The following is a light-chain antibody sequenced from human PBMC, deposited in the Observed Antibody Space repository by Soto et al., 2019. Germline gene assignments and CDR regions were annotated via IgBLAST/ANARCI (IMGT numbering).Light chain of an antibody. CDR2: GAS. Sequence: EVVLTQSPGTLSLSPGERATLSCRASQSVSSSYLAWYQQKPGQAPRLLIYGASNRATGIPDRVSGNGSGTVFTLTISRLETEDFAVYYCQHYGSAPPNTFGGGTTVEI. J-gene: IGKJ4*01. CDR3: QHYGSAPPNT. V-gene: IGKV3-20*01. CDR1: QSVSSSY.